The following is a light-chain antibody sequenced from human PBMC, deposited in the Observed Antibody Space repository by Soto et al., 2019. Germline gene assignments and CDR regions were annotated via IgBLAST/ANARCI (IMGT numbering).Light chain of an antibody. J-gene: IGKJ3*01. CDR1: QSVTSNY. CDR2: DTS. CDR3: QQYGTSPS. Sequence: EIVLTQSPGTLSLSPGERATLSCRASQSVTSNYLAWYQQKPGQAPRLLIYDTSNRATGIPDRFSGSGSGTDFTLTISRLEPEDFAVYFCQQYGTSPSFGPGTKVDIK. V-gene: IGKV3-20*01.